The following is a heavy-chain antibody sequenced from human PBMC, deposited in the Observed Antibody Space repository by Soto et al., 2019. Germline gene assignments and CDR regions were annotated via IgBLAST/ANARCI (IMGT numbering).Heavy chain of an antibody. D-gene: IGHD5-12*01. J-gene: IGHJ3*02. V-gene: IGHV3-53*02. CDR3: ARWPQLEMATGIDAFDI. Sequence: EVQLVETGGGLIQPGGSLRLSCAASGFTASSNYMSWVRQAPGKGLEWVSVIYSGGSTYYADSVKGRFTISRDNSKNTLYLQMNSLRAEDTAVYYCARWPQLEMATGIDAFDIWGQGTMVTVSS. CDR2: IYSGGST. CDR1: GFTASSNY.